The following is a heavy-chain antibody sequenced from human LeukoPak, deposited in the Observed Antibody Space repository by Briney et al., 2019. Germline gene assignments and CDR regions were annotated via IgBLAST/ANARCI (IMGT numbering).Heavy chain of an antibody. CDR2: INPNSGGT. V-gene: IGHV1-2*02. Sequence: ASVKVSCKASGYTSTGYYMHWVRQAPGQGLEWMGWINPNSGGTNYAQKFQGRVTMTRDTSISTAYMELSRLRSDDTAVYYCARNAGSGSYHFDYWGQGTLVTVSS. CDR1: GYTSTGYY. CDR3: ARNAGSGSYHFDY. J-gene: IGHJ4*02. D-gene: IGHD3-10*01.